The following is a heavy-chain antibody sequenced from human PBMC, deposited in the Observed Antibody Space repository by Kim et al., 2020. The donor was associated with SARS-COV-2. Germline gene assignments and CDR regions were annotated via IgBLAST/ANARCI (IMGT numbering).Heavy chain of an antibody. CDR1: GYTFTGYY. V-gene: IGHV1-2*02. Sequence: ASVKVSCKASGYTFTGYYMHWVRQAPGQGLEWMGWINPNSGGTNYAQKFQGRVTMTRDTSISTAYMELSRLRSDDTAVYYCARGHTSGSYYRDPGLEAPFDIWGQGTMVTVSS. D-gene: IGHD1-26*01. CDR2: INPNSGGT. CDR3: ARGHTSGSYYRDPGLEAPFDI. J-gene: IGHJ3*02.